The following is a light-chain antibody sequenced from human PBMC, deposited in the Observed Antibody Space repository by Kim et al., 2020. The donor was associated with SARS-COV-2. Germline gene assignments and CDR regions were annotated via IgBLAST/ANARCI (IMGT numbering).Light chain of an antibody. V-gene: IGLV6-57*01. CDR1: SGSIANSH. J-gene: IGLJ3*02. Sequence: NFMLTKPHSVSESPGKTVTISCTRSSGSIANSHVHWYQQRPGSSPTTVVYDDNQRPSGVPDRFSASIDSSSNSAALTISGLKTEDEADYYCQSYDSDSQGVFGGGTQLTVL. CDR2: DDN. CDR3: QSYDSDSQGV.